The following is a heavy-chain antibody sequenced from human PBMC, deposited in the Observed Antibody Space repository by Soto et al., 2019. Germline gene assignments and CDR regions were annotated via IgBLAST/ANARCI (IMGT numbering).Heavy chain of an antibody. CDR1: GFPFSSSW. Sequence: EVQLVESGGGLVQPGGSLRLSCAASGFPFSSSWMPWVRQAPGKGLLWVSRINRDGSSTSYADSVKGRFTISRDNAKNTLYLQMNSLRAEDTAVYYCARGDPLGLPAAINNWGQGTLVTVSS. J-gene: IGHJ4*02. CDR2: INRDGSST. D-gene: IGHD2-2*01. V-gene: IGHV3-74*01. CDR3: ARGDPLGLPAAINN.